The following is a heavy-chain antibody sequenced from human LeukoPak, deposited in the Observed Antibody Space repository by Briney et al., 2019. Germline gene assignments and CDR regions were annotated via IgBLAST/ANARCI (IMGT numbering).Heavy chain of an antibody. D-gene: IGHD3-3*01. V-gene: IGHV4-59*01. CDR3: ARVARPTIFGVVIIPEPLGY. J-gene: IGHJ4*02. CDR2: IYYSGSI. Sequence: PSETLSLTCTVSGGSISSYYWSWIRQSPGEGLEWIGHIYYSGSIKYNPSLKSRVTISLDTSKNQFSLKLTSVIAADTAVYYCARVARPTIFGVVIIPEPLGYWGQGTLVTVSS. CDR1: GGSISSYY.